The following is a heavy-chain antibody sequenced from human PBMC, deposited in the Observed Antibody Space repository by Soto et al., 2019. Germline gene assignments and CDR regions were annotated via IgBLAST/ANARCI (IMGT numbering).Heavy chain of an antibody. Sequence: PGESRKISCKGSGYSFTSYWIGWVRQMPGKGLEWMGIIYPGDSDTRYSPSFQGQVTISADKSISTAYLQWSSLKASDTAMYYCASLAVSAGNDLDYYYYYGMDVWGQGTTVTVSS. J-gene: IGHJ6*02. D-gene: IGHD1-1*01. V-gene: IGHV5-51*01. CDR1: GYSFTSYW. CDR2: IYPGDSDT. CDR3: ASLAVSAGNDLDYYYYYGMDV.